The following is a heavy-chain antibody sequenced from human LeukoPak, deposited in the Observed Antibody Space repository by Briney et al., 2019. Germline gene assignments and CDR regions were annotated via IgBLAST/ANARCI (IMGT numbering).Heavy chain of an antibody. CDR2: ISGSSNYI. V-gene: IGHV3-21*01. CDR3: AREPPVSPDY. Sequence: PGRSLRLSCAASGFTFSSYSMNWVRQAPGKGLEWVSSISGSSNYIYYADSVKGRFTISRDNAENSLYLQMNSLRAEDTAVYYCAREPPVSPDYWGQGTLVTVSS. CDR1: GFTFSSYS. J-gene: IGHJ4*02. D-gene: IGHD2/OR15-2a*01.